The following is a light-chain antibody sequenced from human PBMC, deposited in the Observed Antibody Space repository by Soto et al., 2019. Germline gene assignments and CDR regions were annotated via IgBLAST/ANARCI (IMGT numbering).Light chain of an antibody. CDR2: AAS. Sequence: DIQMTQSPSSLSASVGDRVTITCRSSQNIYSYVNWYQHKFGKAPELLIYAASSLQSGVPSRFSGSGYGTDFTLTISSLLPEDVATYYCQQSYTTPRTIGRGTTVEIK. J-gene: IGKJ1*01. CDR3: QQSYTTPRT. CDR1: QNIYSY. V-gene: IGKV1-39*01.